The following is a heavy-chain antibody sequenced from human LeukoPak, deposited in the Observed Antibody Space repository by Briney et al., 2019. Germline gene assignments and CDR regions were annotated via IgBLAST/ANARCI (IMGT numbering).Heavy chain of an antibody. D-gene: IGHD1-26*01. J-gene: IGHJ3*02. CDR2: INPNSGGT. CDR1: GYTFTGYY. V-gene: IGHV1-2*02. CDR3: ASHSGSYSRGASAFDI. Sequence: ASVKVSCKASGYTFTGYYMHWVRQAPGQGLEWMGWINPNSGGTNYAQKFQGRVTMTRDTSISTAYMELSRLRSDDTAVYYCASHSGSYSRGASAFDIWGQGTMVTVSS.